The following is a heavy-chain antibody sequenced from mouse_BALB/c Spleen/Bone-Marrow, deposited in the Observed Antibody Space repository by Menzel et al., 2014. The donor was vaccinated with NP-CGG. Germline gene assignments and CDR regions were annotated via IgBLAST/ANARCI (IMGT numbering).Heavy chain of an antibody. Sequence: EVQRVESGGGLVQPGGSLKLSCAASGFTFSNYGMSWVRQTPDKRLELVATINGNGGSTYYPDSVKGRFTISRDTAKNTLYLQMSSLKSEETAMYYCVRGSYGNYVDYFDFWGQGTTLTVSS. J-gene: IGHJ2*01. D-gene: IGHD2-1*01. V-gene: IGHV5-6-3*01. CDR3: VRGSYGNYVDYFDF. CDR2: INGNGGST. CDR1: GFTFSNYG.